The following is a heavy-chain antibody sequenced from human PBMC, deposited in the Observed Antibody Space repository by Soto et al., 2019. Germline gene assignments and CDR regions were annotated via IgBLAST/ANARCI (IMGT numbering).Heavy chain of an antibody. V-gene: IGHV3-30*03. D-gene: IGHD4-17*01. CDR1: GFSFSSYG. CDR3: ARDGLSPLRLPQRDFDY. J-gene: IGHJ4*02. CDR2: ISYDGTYE. Sequence: PGGSLRLSCAASGFSFSSYGMHWVRQAPGKGLEWVAMISYDGTYEYYADSVKGRITISRDNSKNAVYLQMNSLRAEDTAVYYCARDGLSPLRLPQRDFDYWGQGT.